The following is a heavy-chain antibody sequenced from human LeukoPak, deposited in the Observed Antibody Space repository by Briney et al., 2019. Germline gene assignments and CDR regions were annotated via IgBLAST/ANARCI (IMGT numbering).Heavy chain of an antibody. D-gene: IGHD6-13*01. CDR3: ARCQLVGGYYYCMDV. V-gene: IGHV1-46*01. CDR1: GYTFTSYY. J-gene: IGHJ6*02. CDR2: INPSGGST. Sequence: ASVTVSCMVSGYTFTSYYILCARRPPLHQLHMQTTINPSGGSTSYAQKFQGRVTMTRDASTSTVYMELSSVRSKDTAVYYCARCQLVGGYYYCMDVWRQGTRVNVS.